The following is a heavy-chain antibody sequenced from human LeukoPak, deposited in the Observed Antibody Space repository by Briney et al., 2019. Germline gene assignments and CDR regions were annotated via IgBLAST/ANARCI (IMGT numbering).Heavy chain of an antibody. V-gene: IGHV1-18*01. CDR3: AREDDILTGYFSGFDY. D-gene: IGHD3-9*01. CDR2: ISAYKGNT. CDR1: GYTFTSYG. Sequence: GATVKVSCKASGYTFTSYGFSWVRQAPGQGLEWMGWISAYKGNTNYAQKRHSRVTMTTDTSTSTAYMELRSLRSDDTAVYYCAREDDILTGYFSGFDYWGQGTLVTVSS. J-gene: IGHJ4*02.